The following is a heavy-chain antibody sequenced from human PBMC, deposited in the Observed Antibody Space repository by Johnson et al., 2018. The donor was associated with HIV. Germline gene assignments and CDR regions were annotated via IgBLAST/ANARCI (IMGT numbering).Heavy chain of an antibody. D-gene: IGHD1-7*01. CDR2: IRWNSGSL. J-gene: IGHJ3*02. CDR3: TKTLWPSPFNWNYELVPSSGAFDI. Sequence: VQLVASGEGVVRPRGSLRLSCAASGFTFDDYAMSWVRQPPGEGLEWVHGIRWNSGSLGYADSVKGHCPISRDKAQNSLYLQMNSLSAEDTALYYCTKTLWPSPFNWNYELVPSSGAFDIWGQGTMVTVSS. CDR1: GFTFDDYA. V-gene: IGHV3-20*04.